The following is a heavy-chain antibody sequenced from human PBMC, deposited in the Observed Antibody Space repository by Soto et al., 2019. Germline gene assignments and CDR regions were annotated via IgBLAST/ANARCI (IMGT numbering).Heavy chain of an antibody. CDR2: IYYSGST. Sequence: QVQLQESGPGLVKPSETLSLTCTVSGGSVSSGSYYWSWIRQPPGTGLEWIGYIYYSGSTNYNPALKSRVTLSVDTSKTQFSLKLSSVTAADTAVSYCATRQTTAGATRVWGQGTLLTVSS. CDR3: ATRQTTAGATRV. J-gene: IGHJ4*02. V-gene: IGHV4-61*01. CDR1: GGSVSSGSYY. D-gene: IGHD1-26*01.